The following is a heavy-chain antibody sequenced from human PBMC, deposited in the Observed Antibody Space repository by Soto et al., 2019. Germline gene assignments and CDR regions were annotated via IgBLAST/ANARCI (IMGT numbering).Heavy chain of an antibody. D-gene: IGHD4-4*01. J-gene: IGHJ6*02. Sequence: GESLKISCKGSGYSFTSYWIGWVRQMPGKGLEWMGIIYPGDSDTRYSPSFQGQVTISADKSISTAYLQWSSLKASDTAMYYCASSITSHYYYYGMDVWGQGTPVTVSS. CDR1: GYSFTSYW. V-gene: IGHV5-51*01. CDR2: IYPGDSDT. CDR3: ASSITSHYYYYGMDV.